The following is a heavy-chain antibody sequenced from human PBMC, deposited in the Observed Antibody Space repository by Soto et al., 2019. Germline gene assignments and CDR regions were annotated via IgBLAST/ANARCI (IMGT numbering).Heavy chain of an antibody. Sequence: QVQLVESGGGVVQPGRSLRLSCAASGFTFSSYGMHWVRQAPGKGLEWVAVISYDGSNKYYADSGKGRFTISRDNSKNTLYLQMNSLRAEDTAVYYCAKEAFVVVTAPDFDYWGQGTLVTVSS. CDR2: ISYDGSNK. CDR3: AKEAFVVVTAPDFDY. CDR1: GFTFSSYG. D-gene: IGHD2-21*02. J-gene: IGHJ4*02. V-gene: IGHV3-30*18.